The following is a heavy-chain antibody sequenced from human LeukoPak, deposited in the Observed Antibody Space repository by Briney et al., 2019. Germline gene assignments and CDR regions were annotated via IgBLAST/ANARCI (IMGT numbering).Heavy chain of an antibody. V-gene: IGHV3-23*01. J-gene: IGHJ4*02. D-gene: IGHD3-16*02. Sequence: PGGSLRLSCAASGFTFSNFAMGWVRQAPGKGLEWVSTISGRGGSTYYAYSVKGRFTISRDDSKSTLSLQMDSLRAEDTAVYYCAAAGGSYRSHFDYWGQGTLVTVSS. CDR3: AAAGGSYRSHFDY. CDR2: ISGRGGST. CDR1: GFTFSNFA.